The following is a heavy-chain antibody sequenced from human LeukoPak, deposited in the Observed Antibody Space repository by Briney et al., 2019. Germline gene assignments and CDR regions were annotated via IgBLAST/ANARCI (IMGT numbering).Heavy chain of an antibody. D-gene: IGHD3-10*02. CDR3: AELGITMIGGV. V-gene: IGHV3-23*01. CDR2: ISGSGGST. CDR1: GFTFSSYA. Sequence: GGSLRLSCAASGFTFSSYAMSWVRQAPGKGLEWVSAISGSGGSTYYADSVKGRFTTSRDNSKNSLYLQMNSLRAEDTAVYYCAELGITMIGGVWGKGTTVTISS. J-gene: IGHJ6*04.